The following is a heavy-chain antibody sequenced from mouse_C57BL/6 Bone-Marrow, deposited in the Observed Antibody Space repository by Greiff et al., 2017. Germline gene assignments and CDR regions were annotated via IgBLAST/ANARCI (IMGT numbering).Heavy chain of an antibody. CDR1: GFNITDDY. CDR2: IDPENGDT. Sequence: VQLQQSGAELVRPGASVKLSCTASGFNITDDYMHWVKQRPEQGLEWIGWIDPENGDTEYASKFQGKATMTADTSSNTAYLQLSSLTSEDTAVYYCTCGGTDYYGSSYGFAYWGQGTRVTVSA. J-gene: IGHJ3*01. D-gene: IGHD1-1*01. CDR3: TCGGTDYYGSSYGFAY. V-gene: IGHV14-4*01.